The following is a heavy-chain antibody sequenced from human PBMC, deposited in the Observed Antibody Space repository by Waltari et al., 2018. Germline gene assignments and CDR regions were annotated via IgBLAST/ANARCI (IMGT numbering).Heavy chain of an antibody. J-gene: IGHJ4*02. D-gene: IGHD5-18*01. CDR2: INGDGQGS. CDR3: ARKGGRGYTYGPFYFDS. CDR1: GFTFSDYW. Sequence: EVQLLEAGGDLVQPGGSLRLSCAASGFTFSDYWMHWVRQAPGKVRVVVAGINGDGQGSTYSDSVQGLFTILRDNTKNTVYLQLNSLRADDTAVYYCARKGGRGYTYGPFYFDSWGRGTLVTVSS. V-gene: IGHV3-74*01.